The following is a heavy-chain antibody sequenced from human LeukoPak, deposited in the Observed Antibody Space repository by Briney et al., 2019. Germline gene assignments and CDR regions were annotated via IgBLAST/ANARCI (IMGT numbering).Heavy chain of an antibody. CDR1: GGSFSGYY. Sequence: SETLSLTCAVYGGSFSGYYWSWIRQPPGKGLEWIGEIYHSGSTNYNPSLKSRVTISVDKSKNQFSLKLSSVTAADTAVYYCARFRYYYDSSGYYPGAFDPWGQGTLVTVSS. CDR3: ARFRYYYDSSGYYPGAFDP. D-gene: IGHD3-22*01. J-gene: IGHJ5*02. CDR2: IYHSGST. V-gene: IGHV4-34*01.